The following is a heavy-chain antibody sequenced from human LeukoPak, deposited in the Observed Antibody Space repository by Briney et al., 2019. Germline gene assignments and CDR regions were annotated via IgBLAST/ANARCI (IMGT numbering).Heavy chain of an antibody. Sequence: GGSLRLSCTASGFIFSTCAMSWVRQAPGKGLEWVSAISGSGGTTYYADSVKGRFTISRDNSKNTLFLQMNSLRAEDTAVYYCAKDRSSSSWFDGYDFWGQGTMVTVSS. CDR1: GFIFSTCA. CDR3: AKDRSSSSWFDGYDF. CDR2: ISGSGGTT. J-gene: IGHJ3*01. V-gene: IGHV3-23*01. D-gene: IGHD6-13*01.